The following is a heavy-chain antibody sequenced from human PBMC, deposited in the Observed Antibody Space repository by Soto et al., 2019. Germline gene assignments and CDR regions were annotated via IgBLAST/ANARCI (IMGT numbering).Heavy chain of an antibody. CDR2: IAPGQSST. J-gene: IGHJ6*02. D-gene: IGHD6-19*01. V-gene: IGHV5-10-1*01. CDR3: ARHLYSGWVYGLGF. Sequence: PGESLKISREASGFNFGTYWISWVRQMPGKGLESMGRIAPGQSSTFYSPSFQGHVTISADTSINTAYLQWSSLKASDSAIYYCARHLYSGWVYGLGFWGQGTTVTVSS. CDR1: GFNFGTYW.